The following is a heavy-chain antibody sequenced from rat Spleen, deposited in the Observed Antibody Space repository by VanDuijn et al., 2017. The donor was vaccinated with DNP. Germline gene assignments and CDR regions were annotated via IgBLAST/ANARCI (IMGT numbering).Heavy chain of an antibody. D-gene: IGHD1-11*01. V-gene: IGHV5-46*01. Sequence: EVQLIESGGGLVLPGRSMKLSCAASGFTFSHFPMAWVRQAPTKGLEWVSTISTSGGDTFYRDSVKGRFTISRDNAKNTLYLQMNSLRSEDTATYYCTRGLRVYHFDYWGQGVMVTVSS. CDR1: GFTFSHFP. J-gene: IGHJ2*01. CDR3: TRGLRVYHFDY. CDR2: ISTSGGDT.